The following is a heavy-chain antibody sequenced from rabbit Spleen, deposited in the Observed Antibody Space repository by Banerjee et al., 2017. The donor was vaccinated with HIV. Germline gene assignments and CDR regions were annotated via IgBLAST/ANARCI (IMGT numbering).Heavy chain of an antibody. CDR2: IYPDWGST. V-gene: IGHV1S45*01. D-gene: IGHD7-1*01. CDR3: ARFYAGYGDFGYAAM. J-gene: IGHJ4*01. CDR1: GIDFSSVG. Sequence: QEQLVESGGGLVTLGGSLKLSCKASGIDFSSVGISWVRQAPGKGLEWIAYIYPDWGSTDYATWVNGRFTISKTSSTTVTLQMTSLTAADTATYFCARFYAGYGDFGYAAMWGPGTLVTVS.